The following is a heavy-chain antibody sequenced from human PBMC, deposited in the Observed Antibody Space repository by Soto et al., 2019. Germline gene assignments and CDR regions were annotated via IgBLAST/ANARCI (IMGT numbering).Heavy chain of an antibody. Sequence: QVQLQESGPGLVKPSETLSLTCTVSGGSISSYYWSWIRQPPGKGLEWIGYIYYSGSTNYNPSLKSRVTISINTSKNQFSLKLSSVTAADTAVYYCARGGLLWFGDPRDMDVWGQGTTVTVSS. D-gene: IGHD3-10*01. CDR3: ARGGLLWFGDPRDMDV. CDR1: GGSISSYY. V-gene: IGHV4-59*01. CDR2: IYYSGST. J-gene: IGHJ6*02.